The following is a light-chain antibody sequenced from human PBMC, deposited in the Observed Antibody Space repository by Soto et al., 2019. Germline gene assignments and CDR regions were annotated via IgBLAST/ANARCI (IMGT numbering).Light chain of an antibody. V-gene: IGKV1-5*01. CDR2: DAS. CDR3: QQYNSYSGT. CDR1: QSISSW. Sequence: DIQMTQSPSTLSASVGDRVTITCRASQSISSWLAWYQQKPGKAPKLLIYDASSLESGVPSRFSGSGSGTEFNLTISSLQPDDFATYYCQQYNSYSGTFGQGTKLEIK. J-gene: IGKJ2*01.